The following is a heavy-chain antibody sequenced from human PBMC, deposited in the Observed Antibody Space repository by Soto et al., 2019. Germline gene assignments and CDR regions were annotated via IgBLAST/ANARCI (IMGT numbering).Heavy chain of an antibody. V-gene: IGHV4-34*01. J-gene: IGHJ4*02. CDR2: INHSGST. CDR3: ARIRGYSFGAGFDY. Sequence: SETLSLTCAVYGGSFSGYYWSWIRQPPGKGLEWIGEINHSGSTNYNPSLKSRVTISVDTSKNQFSLKLSSVTAADTAVYYCARIRGYSFGAGFDYWGQGTLVTVSS. CDR1: GGSFSGYY. D-gene: IGHD5-18*01.